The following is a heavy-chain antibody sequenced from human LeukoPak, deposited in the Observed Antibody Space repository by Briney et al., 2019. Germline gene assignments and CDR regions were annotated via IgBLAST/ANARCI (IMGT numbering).Heavy chain of an antibody. Sequence: PSETLSLTCTVSGGSIIGYWWSWIRQPPGKGLEWIGNIRYNGNTYSNPSLKSRVTISVDTSKNQFSMKLSSVTAADTAMYYRARYAALSGPNWLDPWGRGTLVTVSS. CDR2: IRYNGNT. CDR3: ARYAALSGPNWLDP. D-gene: IGHD6-19*01. J-gene: IGHJ5*02. CDR1: GGSIIGYW. V-gene: IGHV4-59*01.